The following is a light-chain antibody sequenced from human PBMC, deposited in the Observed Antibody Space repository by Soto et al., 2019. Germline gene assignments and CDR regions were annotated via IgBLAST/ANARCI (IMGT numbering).Light chain of an antibody. CDR2: GAS. CDR1: QSISSW. V-gene: IGKV1-5*01. J-gene: IGKJ1*01. CDR3: QQYNSYSGT. Sequence: DIQMTQSPSTLSASVGDRVTITCRASQSISSWLAWYQQKPGKAPKLLIYGASSLESGVPSRFSGSGSGTEFTLTISSLQPDDFATYYCQQYNSYSGTFGQGTKVDIK.